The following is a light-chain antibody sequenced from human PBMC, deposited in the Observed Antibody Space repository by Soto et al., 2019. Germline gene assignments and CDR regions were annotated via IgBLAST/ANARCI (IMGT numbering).Light chain of an antibody. CDR3: QQRSNWRGVT. V-gene: IGKV3-11*01. J-gene: IGKJ3*01. CDR2: DAS. Sequence: TVFTPSRPSLPLSHRERVTLSCRASQSISNSLAWYQQKPGQAPSLLIFDASKRATGIPARFSGSWSGTDFTLTIPRLEPEDFAVYYCQQRSNWRGVTSGPASKVAI. CDR1: QSISNS.